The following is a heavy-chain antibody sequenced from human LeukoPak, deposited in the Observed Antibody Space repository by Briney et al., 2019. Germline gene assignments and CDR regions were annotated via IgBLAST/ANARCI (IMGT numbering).Heavy chain of an antibody. CDR3: ARDESTSILWW. Sequence: ASVKVSCKASGYTFINYYMHWVRQAPGQGLEWMGIINPSGGSTSYAQKFQGRVTMTRDTSTSTVYMELRRLSSEDTAVYYCARDESTSILWWWGQGTLVTVSS. CDR1: GYTFINYY. V-gene: IGHV1-46*01. D-gene: IGHD2-21*01. CDR2: INPSGGST. J-gene: IGHJ1*01.